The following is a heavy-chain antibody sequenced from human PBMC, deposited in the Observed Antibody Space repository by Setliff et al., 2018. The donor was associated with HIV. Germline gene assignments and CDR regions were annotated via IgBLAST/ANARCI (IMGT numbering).Heavy chain of an antibody. CDR1: GGSMTGYF. Sequence: SETLSLTCTVSGGSMTGYFRNWIRQSPGKGLEWIGYIYYNGDTNYNPTLNSRGTISVDTSKNQFSLKLTSVTAADTAVYYCAREIYGGNSRPFDYWGPGTLVTVSS. CDR3: AREIYGGNSRPFDY. D-gene: IGHD4-17*01. V-gene: IGHV4-59*01. CDR2: IYYNGDT. J-gene: IGHJ4*02.